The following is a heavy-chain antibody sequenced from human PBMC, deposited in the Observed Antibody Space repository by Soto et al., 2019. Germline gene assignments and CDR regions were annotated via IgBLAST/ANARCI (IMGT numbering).Heavy chain of an antibody. D-gene: IGHD3-3*01. CDR2: IYYSGST. CDR1: GGSISSGGYY. Sequence: QVQLQESGPGLVKPSQTLSLTCTVSGGSISSGGYYWSWIRQHPGKGLEWIGYIYYSGSTYYNPSLKSRVTISVDTSKNQFSLKLSSVTAADTAVYYCVRGDDFWSGYPVWGVYYMDVWGKGTTVTVSS. V-gene: IGHV4-31*03. J-gene: IGHJ6*03. CDR3: VRGDDFWSGYPVWGVYYMDV.